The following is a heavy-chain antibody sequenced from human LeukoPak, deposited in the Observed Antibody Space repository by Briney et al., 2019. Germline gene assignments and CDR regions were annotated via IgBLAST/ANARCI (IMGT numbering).Heavy chain of an antibody. V-gene: IGHV3-23*01. CDR3: ATLMRGPIGYVGYGGEDY. D-gene: IGHD5-12*01. CDR2: ITGSGGNT. CDR1: GFTFSNYA. J-gene: IGHJ4*02. Sequence: DPGGSLRLSCAASGFTFSNYAMTWVRQAPGMGLLWVAAITGSGGNTYYADSVKGRFTISRDNSKSTLYLQMNSLRAEDTAVYYCATLMRGPIGYVGYGGEDYWGQGTLVSVSS.